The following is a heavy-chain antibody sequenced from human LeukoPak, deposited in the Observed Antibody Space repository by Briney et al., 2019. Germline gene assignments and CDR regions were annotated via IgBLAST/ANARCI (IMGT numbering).Heavy chain of an antibody. D-gene: IGHD2-2*01. CDR3: ARDLCSSTSCEPDYYYYYGMDV. Sequence: GGSLRLSCAASGFTFSSYSMNWVRQAPGKGLEWVSSISSSSSYIYYADSVKGRFTISRDNAKNSLHLQMNSLRAEDTAVYYCARDLCSSTSCEPDYYYYYGMDVWGQGTTVTVSS. CDR2: ISSSSSYI. J-gene: IGHJ6*02. CDR1: GFTFSSYS. V-gene: IGHV3-21*01.